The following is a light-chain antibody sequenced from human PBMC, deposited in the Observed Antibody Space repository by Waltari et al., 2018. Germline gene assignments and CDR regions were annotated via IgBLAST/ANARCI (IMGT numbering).Light chain of an antibody. CDR3: TSYTSAASWV. V-gene: IGLV2-14*03. CDR1: SSDVGGYNY. CDR2: DVS. Sequence: QSALTQPASVSGSPGQSITLSCTGTSSDVGGYNYVCWFHQHPGRAPKLIIYDVSNRPSGVSTRFSGSKSANTASLTISGLQTEDEADYYCTSYTSAASWVFGAGTKLTVV. J-gene: IGLJ3*02.